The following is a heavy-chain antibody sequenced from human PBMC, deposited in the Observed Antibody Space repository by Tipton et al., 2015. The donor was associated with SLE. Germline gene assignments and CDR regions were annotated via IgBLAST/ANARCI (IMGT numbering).Heavy chain of an antibody. Sequence: GSLRLSCATSGFTFSSYEMIWVRQAPGKGLEWVSSITSGSAIYYADSVKDRFTISRDNAKNSLYLQMDSLRAEDTALYYCARRGLTFNYYSSMDVWGKGTTVTVSS. V-gene: IGHV3-48*03. D-gene: IGHD1-20*01. J-gene: IGHJ6*03. CDR1: GFTFSSYE. CDR3: ARRGLTFNYYSSMDV. CDR2: ITSGSAI.